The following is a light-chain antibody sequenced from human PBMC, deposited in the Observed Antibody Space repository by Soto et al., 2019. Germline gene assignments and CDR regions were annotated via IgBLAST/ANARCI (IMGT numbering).Light chain of an antibody. CDR2: GAS. J-gene: IGKJ4*01. Sequence: EIVLTQSPGTLSLSPGERATLSCRASQSVRSNYLAWYQQKPGQAPRLLIYGASTRATGIPDRFSGSGSGTDFTLTISRLEPEDFALYYCQQYGTSPLTVGGGAKVEIK. V-gene: IGKV3-20*01. CDR3: QQYGTSPLT. CDR1: QSVRSNY.